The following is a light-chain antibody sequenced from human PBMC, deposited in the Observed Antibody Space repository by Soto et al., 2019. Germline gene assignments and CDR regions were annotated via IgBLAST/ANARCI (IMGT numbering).Light chain of an antibody. J-gene: IGKJ3*01. CDR2: AAS. Sequence: EVVLTQSPGTLSLSPGERATLSCRASQSVSSNYLAWYQQKPGQAPRLLVYAASSRATDVPDRFSGGGSGTDFTLTINRLEPEDFAVYYCQHYGSSVFTFGPGTKVD. V-gene: IGKV3-20*01. CDR1: QSVSSNY. CDR3: QHYGSSVFT.